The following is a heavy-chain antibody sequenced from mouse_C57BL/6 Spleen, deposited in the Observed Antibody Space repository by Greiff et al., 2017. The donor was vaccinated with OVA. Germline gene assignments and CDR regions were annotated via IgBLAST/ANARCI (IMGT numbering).Heavy chain of an antibody. CDR1: GYTFTDYE. J-gene: IGHJ4*01. CDR2: IDPETGGT. V-gene: IGHV1-15*01. CDR3: TRSHYYAMDY. Sequence: VKLMESGAELVRPGASVTLSCKASGYTFTDYEMHWVKQTPVHGLEWIGAIDPETGGTAYNQKFKGKAILTADKSSSTAYMELRSLTSEDSAVYYCTRSHYYAMDYWGQGTSVTVSS. D-gene: IGHD1-1*01.